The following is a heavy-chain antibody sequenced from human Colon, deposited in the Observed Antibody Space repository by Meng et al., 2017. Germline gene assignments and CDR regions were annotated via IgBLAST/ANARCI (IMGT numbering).Heavy chain of an antibody. J-gene: IGHJ4*02. CDR3: ARDHGYSYGLPLDY. CDR1: GDSVSNNTAA. V-gene: IGHV6-1*01. CDR2: TYYRSKWYN. Sequence: VQLQQSCPGLVKPSQTLSLTCFISGDSVSNNTAAWNWIRQSPSRGLEWLGRTYYRSKWYNEYAVSVKSRMTFNADTSKNQVSLQVNSVTPEDTAVYYCARDHGYSYGLPLDYWGQGILVTVSS. D-gene: IGHD5-18*01.